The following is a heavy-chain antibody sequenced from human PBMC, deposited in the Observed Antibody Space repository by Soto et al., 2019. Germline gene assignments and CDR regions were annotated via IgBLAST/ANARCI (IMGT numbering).Heavy chain of an antibody. CDR3: ARLPDKRPTHTDYYYMDV. CDR2: IYYSGST. CDR1: GGSISSYY. Sequence: TLSLTCTVSGGSISSYYWSWIRQPPGKGLEWIGYIYYSGSTNYNPSLKSRVTISVDTSKNQFSLKLSSVTAADTAVYYCARLPDKRPTHTDYYYMDVWGKGTTVTVSS. J-gene: IGHJ6*03. D-gene: IGHD1-1*01. V-gene: IGHV4-59*08.